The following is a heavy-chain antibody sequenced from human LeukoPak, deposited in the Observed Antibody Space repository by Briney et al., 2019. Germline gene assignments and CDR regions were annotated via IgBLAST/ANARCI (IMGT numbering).Heavy chain of an antibody. D-gene: IGHD6-6*01. V-gene: IGHV4-34*01. Sequence: SETLSLTCAVYGGSFSGYYWTWIRQPPGRGLEWIGEINHSGSTNYNPSLKSRVTISVDTSKNQFSLKLSSVTAADTAVYYCARGLRWAGRQMGYWGQGTLVTVSS. CDR1: GGSFSGYY. CDR3: ARGLRWAGRQMGY. J-gene: IGHJ4*02. CDR2: INHSGST.